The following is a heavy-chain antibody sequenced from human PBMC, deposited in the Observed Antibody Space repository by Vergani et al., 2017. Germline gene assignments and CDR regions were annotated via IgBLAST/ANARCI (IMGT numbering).Heavy chain of an antibody. V-gene: IGHV5-51*01. Sequence: EKQLVLSGSETKKPGESLTISCQAFGYIFSNFWIGWVRQRPGRGLDWMGIIYPGDSEVKSNPTFRGQVIFSVDTSVNTAYLQWRCLQASDTATYFCASGGHGSENGGALQLWGQGTNITVSS. CDR2: IYPGDSEV. CDR1: GYIFSNFW. J-gene: IGHJ3*01. D-gene: IGHD3-10*01. CDR3: ASGGHGSENGGALQL.